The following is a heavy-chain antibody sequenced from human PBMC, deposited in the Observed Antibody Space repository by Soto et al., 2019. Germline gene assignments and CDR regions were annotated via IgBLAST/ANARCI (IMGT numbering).Heavy chain of an antibody. Sequence: QVQLVQSGAEVKKPGSSVKVSCKAAGGTFTSYSITWVRQAPGQGLEWMGRIIPVLGIVNYAQKFQGRVTMTADKSTTTDYMELSSLRSEDTAVYYCARDGLGTTRRYFDSWGQGTLVTVSS. CDR3: ARDGLGTTRRYFDS. J-gene: IGHJ4*02. CDR1: GGTFTSYS. CDR2: IIPVLGIV. V-gene: IGHV1-69*04. D-gene: IGHD1-1*01.